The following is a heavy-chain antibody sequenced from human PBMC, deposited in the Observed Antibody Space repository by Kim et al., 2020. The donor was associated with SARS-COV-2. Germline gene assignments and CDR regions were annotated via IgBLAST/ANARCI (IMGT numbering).Heavy chain of an antibody. CDR3: ARVGGSSSSRGGFDP. J-gene: IGHJ5*02. D-gene: IGHD6-13*01. CDR1: GDSISSDDYY. V-gene: IGHV4-30-4*01. Sequence: SETLSLTCTVSGDSISSDDYYWSWIRQPPGKGLEWIGYIFYSGGTRYNPSLKSRLIILVETSKNQFSLRLSSVTAADTAVYYCARVGGSSSSRGGFDPWG. CDR2: IFYSGGT.